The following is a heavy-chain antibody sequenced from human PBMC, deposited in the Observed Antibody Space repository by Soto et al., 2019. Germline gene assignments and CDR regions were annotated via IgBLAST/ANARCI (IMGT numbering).Heavy chain of an antibody. CDR1: GFTFSSSA. CDR2: ISYDGSNK. CDR3: ARDKRDLRFLEWSYYFDY. V-gene: IGHV3-30-3*01. Sequence: QVQLVESGGGVVQPGRSLRLSCAASGFTFSSSAMHWVRQAPGKGLEWVAVISYDGSNKYYADSVKGRFTISRDNSKNTLYLQMSSLRAEDTAVYYCARDKRDLRFLEWSYYFDYWGQGTLVTVSS. D-gene: IGHD3-3*01. J-gene: IGHJ4*02.